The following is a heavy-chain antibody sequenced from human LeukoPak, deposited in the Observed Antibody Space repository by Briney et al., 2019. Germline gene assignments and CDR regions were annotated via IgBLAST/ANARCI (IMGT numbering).Heavy chain of an antibody. J-gene: IGHJ6*03. CDR2: FYYSGTT. CDR3: VRQNADYYYYYMDV. D-gene: IGHD1-1*01. Sequence: PSQTLSLICTVFGDSIGSSRSYWGWIRQPPGKGLEWIACFYYSGTTFHNPSLESRVTMSVDMSKNQFSLRLTSVTAADTAVYYCVRQNADYYYYYMDVWGKGTTVTVSS. V-gene: IGHV4-39*01. CDR1: GDSIGSSRSY.